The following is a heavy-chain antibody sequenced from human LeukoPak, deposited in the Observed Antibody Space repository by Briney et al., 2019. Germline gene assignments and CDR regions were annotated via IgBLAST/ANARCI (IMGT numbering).Heavy chain of an antibody. J-gene: IGHJ4*02. CDR3: AKDLYGSGTYWQFDY. CDR2: ISGSGDST. D-gene: IGHD3-10*01. Sequence: GGSLRLSCAASRFAFSTYAMSWVRQAPGKGLEWVSTISGSGDSTYYADSVEGRFTISRDNSKNTLYLQMNSLRAEDTALYYCAKDLYGSGTYWQFDYWGQGTLVTVSS. V-gene: IGHV3-23*01. CDR1: RFAFSTYA.